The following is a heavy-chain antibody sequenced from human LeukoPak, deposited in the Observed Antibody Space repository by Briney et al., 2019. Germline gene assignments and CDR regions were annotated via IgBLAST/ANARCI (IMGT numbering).Heavy chain of an antibody. CDR3: ARGGVLKSVDY. Sequence: SETLSLTCSVSNGSISSNGYYWGWIRQPPGKGLEWIGTIFYSGRTYYNPSLKSRVTISLDTSKNQFSLRLSSVTAADTAVYYCARGGVLKSVDYWGQGTLVTVSS. CDR2: IFYSGRT. CDR1: NGSISSNGYY. D-gene: IGHD3-16*01. V-gene: IGHV4-39*07. J-gene: IGHJ4*02.